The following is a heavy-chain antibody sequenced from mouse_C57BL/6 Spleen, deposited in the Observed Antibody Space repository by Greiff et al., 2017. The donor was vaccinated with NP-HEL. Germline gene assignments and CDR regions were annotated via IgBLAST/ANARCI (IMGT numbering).Heavy chain of an antibody. V-gene: IGHV1-81*01. CDR2: IYPRSGNT. Sequence: VQLQQSGAELARPGASVKLSCKASGYTFTSYGISWVKQRTGQGLEWIGEIYPRSGNTYYNEKFKGKATLTADKSSSTAYMELRSLTSEDSAVYFCASGTTVVATDWYFDVWGTGTTVTVSS. CDR3: ASGTTVVATDWYFDV. D-gene: IGHD1-1*01. CDR1: GYTFTSYG. J-gene: IGHJ1*03.